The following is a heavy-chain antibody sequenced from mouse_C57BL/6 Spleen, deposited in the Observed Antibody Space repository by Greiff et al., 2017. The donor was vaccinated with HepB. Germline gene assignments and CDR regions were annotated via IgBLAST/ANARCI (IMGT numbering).Heavy chain of an antibody. CDR2: ISYSGST. D-gene: IGHD2-5*01. V-gene: IGHV3-8*01. CDR3: ARYEDSNYPNWYFDV. CDR1: GYSITSDY. Sequence: DVKLVESGPGLAKPSQTLSLTCSVTGYSITSDYWNWIRKFPGNKLEYMGYISYSGSTYYNPSLKSRISITRDTSKNQYYLQLNSVTTEDTATYYCARYEDSNYPNWYFDVWGTGTTVTVSS. J-gene: IGHJ1*03.